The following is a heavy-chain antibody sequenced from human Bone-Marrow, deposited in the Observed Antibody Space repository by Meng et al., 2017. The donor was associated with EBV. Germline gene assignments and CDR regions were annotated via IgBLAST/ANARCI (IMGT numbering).Heavy chain of an antibody. V-gene: IGHV4-34*01. J-gene: IGHJ4*02. CDR1: GWSFSGYY. CDR3: ARGSGWYSGY. CDR2: INHSGST. D-gene: IGHD6-19*01. Sequence: VQRGGAGPGLVKPSETLSLTCPVYGWSFSGYYWSWIRQPPRKGLEWIGEINHSGSTNYNPSLKSRVTISVDTSKNQFSLKLSSVTAADTAVDYCARGSGWYSGYWGQGTLVTVSS.